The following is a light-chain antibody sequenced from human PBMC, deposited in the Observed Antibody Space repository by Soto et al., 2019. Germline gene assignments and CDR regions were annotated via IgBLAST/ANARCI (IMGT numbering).Light chain of an antibody. V-gene: IGKV3-20*01. CDR2: GPS. J-gene: IGKJ2*01. CDR3: QQYGNAPPYS. CDR1: QSIKKNY. Sequence: DILLTQSPGTLSLSPGERVTLSCRASQSIKKNYVAWYQQTPGQAPRLLVFGPSNRATGIPDRFSASGSGTDFSLTIRGLELEDFAVYYCQQYGNAPPYSFCQGTKLDI.